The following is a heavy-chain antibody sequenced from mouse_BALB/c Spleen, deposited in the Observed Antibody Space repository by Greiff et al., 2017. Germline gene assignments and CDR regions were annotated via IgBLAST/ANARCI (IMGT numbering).Heavy chain of an antibody. CDR2: IWAGGST. J-gene: IGHJ1*01. CDR3: ARDRDYYGSSPRYFDV. CDR1: GFSLTSYG. V-gene: IGHV2-9*02. D-gene: IGHD1-1*01. Sequence: VQLQESGPGLVAPSQSLSITCTVSGFSLTSYGVHRVRQPPGKGLVWLGVIWAGGSTNYNSALMSRLSISKDNSKSQVFLKMNSLQTDDTAMYYCARDRDYYGSSPRYFDVWGAGTTVTVSA.